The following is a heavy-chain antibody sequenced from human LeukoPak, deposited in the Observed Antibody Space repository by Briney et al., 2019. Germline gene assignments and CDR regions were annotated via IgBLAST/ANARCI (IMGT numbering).Heavy chain of an antibody. CDR2: IGSSSSYI. D-gene: IGHD2-2*01. J-gene: IGHJ3*01. CDR3: ASDPLGYCSSTSCFP. V-gene: IGHV3-21*01. Sequence: GGSLRLSCAASGFTFSSYSMNWVRQAPGKGLEWVSSIGSSSSYIYYADSVKGRFTISRDNAKNSLYLQMNSLRAEDTAVYYCASDPLGYCSSTSCFPWGQGTMVTVSS. CDR1: GFTFSSYS.